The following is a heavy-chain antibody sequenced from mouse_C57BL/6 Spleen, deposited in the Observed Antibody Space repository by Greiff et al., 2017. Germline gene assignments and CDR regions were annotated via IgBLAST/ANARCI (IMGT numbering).Heavy chain of an antibody. D-gene: IGHD1-1*01. V-gene: IGHV1-69*01. J-gene: IGHJ2*01. CDR1: GYTFPSYW. CDR2: IDPSDSYT. CDR3: ARGVITTVVTFDY. Sequence: QVQLQQPGAELVMPGASVKLSCKASGYTFPSYWMHWVKQRPGQGLEWIGEIDPSDSYTNYNQKFKGKSTLTVDKSSSTAYMQLSSLTSEDSAVYYCARGVITTVVTFDYWGQGTTLTVSA.